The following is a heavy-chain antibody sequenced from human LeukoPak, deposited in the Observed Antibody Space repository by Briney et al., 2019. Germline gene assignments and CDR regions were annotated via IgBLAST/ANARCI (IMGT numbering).Heavy chain of an antibody. V-gene: IGHV1-2*02. J-gene: IGHJ4*02. CDR1: GYTFTGYY. D-gene: IGHD1-26*01. Sequence: ASVKVSCKASGYTFTGYYMHWVRQAPGQGLEWMGWINPNSGGTNYAQKFQGRVTMTRDTSISTAYMELSRLRSDDTAVYYCARDRGVGATGKYFDYWGQGTLVTVSS. CDR2: INPNSGGT. CDR3: ARDRGVGATGKYFDY.